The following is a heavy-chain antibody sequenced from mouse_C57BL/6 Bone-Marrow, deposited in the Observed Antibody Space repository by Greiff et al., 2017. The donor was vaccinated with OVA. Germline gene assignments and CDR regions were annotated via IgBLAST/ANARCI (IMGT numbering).Heavy chain of an antibody. V-gene: IGHV1-15*01. J-gene: IGHJ1*03. D-gene: IGHD2-5*01. Sequence: VQLVESGAELVRPGASVTLSCKASGYTFTDYEMHWVKQTPVHGLEWIGAIDPETGGTAYNQKFKGKAILTADKSSSTAYMELRSLTSEDSAVYYCTNREAYYSNPYWYFDVWGTGTTVTVSS. CDR1: GYTFTDYE. CDR3: TNREAYYSNPYWYFDV. CDR2: IDPETGGT.